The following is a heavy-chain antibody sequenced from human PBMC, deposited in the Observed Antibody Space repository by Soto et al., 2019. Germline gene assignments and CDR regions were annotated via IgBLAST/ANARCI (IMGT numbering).Heavy chain of an antibody. Sequence: QVQLVQSGAEVKRPGASVRVSCKASGYTFTSYDINWVRQATGQGLEWLGWMNPNSGNTGYAQKFQGRITLTRSSSTSTAYMELTSLRSEDTDVYYCARGINWGQGTMVTVSS. CDR1: GYTFTSYD. V-gene: IGHV1-8*01. CDR2: MNPNSGNT. CDR3: ARGIN. J-gene: IGHJ3*01.